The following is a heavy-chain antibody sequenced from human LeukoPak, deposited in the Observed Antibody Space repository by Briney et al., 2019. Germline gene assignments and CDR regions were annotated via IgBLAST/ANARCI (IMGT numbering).Heavy chain of an antibody. Sequence: GGSLRLSCAASGFAFSNAWMSWVRQAPGKGLEWVGRIKSKTNGETTDYAAPLKGRFTISRDDSENTLFLQVNTLKTEDTAMYYCTSDDPVNRSWGQGTLVTVSS. CDR1: GFAFSNAW. CDR2: IKSKTNGETT. CDR3: TSDDPVNRS. V-gene: IGHV3-15*01. J-gene: IGHJ4*02.